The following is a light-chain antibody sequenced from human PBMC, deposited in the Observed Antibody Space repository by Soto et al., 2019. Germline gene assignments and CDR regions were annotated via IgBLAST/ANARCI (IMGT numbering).Light chain of an antibody. V-gene: IGLV2-23*01. Sequence: QSALTQPASVSGSPGQSITISCTGTSSDVGSYNIVSWYQQHPGKAPKLMIYEGNKRPSGVSTRFSGSKSGNTASLIISGLQAEDEADYYCCSYAGSSSWVFGGGTQLTVL. CDR1: SSDVGSYNI. CDR2: EGN. CDR3: CSYAGSSSWV. J-gene: IGLJ3*02.